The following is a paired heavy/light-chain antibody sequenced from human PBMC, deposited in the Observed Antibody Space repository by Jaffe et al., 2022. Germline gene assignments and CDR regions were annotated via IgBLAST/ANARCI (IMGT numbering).Heavy chain of an antibody. CDR2: IYYNGYT. D-gene: IGHD6-13*01. J-gene: IGHJ5*02. V-gene: IGHV4-39*01. Sequence: QLQLQESGPGLVQPSETLSLTCTVSGGSISSSSYYWGWIRQPPGKGLEWIGSIYYNGYTYYNPSLKSRVTISVDTSKKQFSLKLTPVTAADTAVYYCARHGWGVAGGILDWFDPWGQGTLVTVSS. CDR1: GGSISSSSYY. CDR3: ARHGWGVAGGILDWFDP.
Light chain of an antibody. CDR1: RSNIGSNY. Sequence: QSVLTQPPSASGTPGQRVTISCSGSRSNIGSNYVHWYQQLPGTAPKVLIYRNNQRPSGVPDRFSGSKSGTSASLAISGLRSEDEADYYCAAWDDSLSGFWVFGGGTKLTVL. J-gene: IGLJ3*02. V-gene: IGLV1-47*01. CDR2: RNN. CDR3: AAWDDSLSGFWV.